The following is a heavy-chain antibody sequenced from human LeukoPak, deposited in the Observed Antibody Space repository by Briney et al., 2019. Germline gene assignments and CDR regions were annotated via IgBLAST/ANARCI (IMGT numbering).Heavy chain of an antibody. D-gene: IGHD2-8*01. J-gene: IGHJ6*03. CDR1: GFTFSSYA. Sequence: GGSLKLSCAASGFTFSSYAMSWVRQAPGKGLEWVSTISAGGGSTDYADSVKGRFTISRDNSKTTLYLQMNSLRAEDTAVYYCAKDRGHCVNGVCHNYYYMDVWGKGTTVTVSS. CDR3: AKDRGHCVNGVCHNYYYMDV. V-gene: IGHV3-23*01. CDR2: ISAGGGST.